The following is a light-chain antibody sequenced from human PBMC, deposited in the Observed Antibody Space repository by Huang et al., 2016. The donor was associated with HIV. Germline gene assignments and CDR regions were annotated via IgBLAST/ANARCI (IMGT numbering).Light chain of an antibody. Sequence: EIVMTQSPATLSVSPGERATLSCRASQSCSSNLAWYHQKPGQAPKLLIYGASTRATGIPARFSGSGSGTEVTLTISSLQSEDFAVYYCQQYIDWPPWTFGQGTKVEIK. J-gene: IGKJ1*01. CDR3: QQYIDWPPWT. CDR1: QSCSSN. V-gene: IGKV3-15*01. CDR2: GAS.